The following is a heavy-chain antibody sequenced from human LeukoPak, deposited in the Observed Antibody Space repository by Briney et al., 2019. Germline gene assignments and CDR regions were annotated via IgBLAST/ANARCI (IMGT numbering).Heavy chain of an antibody. CDR1: GFTFGSYS. V-gene: IGHV3-21*01. D-gene: IGHD3-10*01. CDR3: ARGYGSGSYEYY. CDR2: ISSSSSYI. J-gene: IGHJ4*02. Sequence: GGSLRLSCAASGFTFGSYSMNWVRQAPGKGLEWVSSISSSSSYIYYADSVKGRFTISRDNAKNSLYLQMNSLRAEDTAVYYCARGYGSGSYEYYWGQGTLVTVSS.